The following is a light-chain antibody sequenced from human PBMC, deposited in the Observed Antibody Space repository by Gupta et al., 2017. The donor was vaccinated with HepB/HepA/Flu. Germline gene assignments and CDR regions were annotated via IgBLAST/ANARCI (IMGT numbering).Light chain of an antibody. CDR1: ISDVGVYDY. J-gene: IGLJ2*01. CDR3: SSYTSSSSLV. V-gene: IGLV2-14*03. CDR2: DVS. Sequence: QSALTQPASVSGSPGQSNTISCTGTISDVGVYDYVSWYQQHPGKAPKLMIYDVSNRPSGVSHRFSGSKSGNTASLTISELQTEDEADYYCSSYTSSSSLVFSGGTKLTVL.